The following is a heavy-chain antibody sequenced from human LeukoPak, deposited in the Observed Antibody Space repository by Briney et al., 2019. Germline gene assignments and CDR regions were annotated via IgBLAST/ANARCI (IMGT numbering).Heavy chain of an antibody. D-gene: IGHD3-22*01. CDR2: ISGSGTTT. V-gene: IGHV3-11*04. Sequence: GGSLRLSCAASGLTFSDYYMTWIRQAPGKGLEWVSSISGSGTTTYSTDSVRGRFTVSRDNAKNSVFLYMNSLRAEDTAVYYCAIQITMIVVVPYFDYWGQGTLVTVSS. J-gene: IGHJ4*02. CDR1: GLTFSDYY. CDR3: AIQITMIVVVPYFDY.